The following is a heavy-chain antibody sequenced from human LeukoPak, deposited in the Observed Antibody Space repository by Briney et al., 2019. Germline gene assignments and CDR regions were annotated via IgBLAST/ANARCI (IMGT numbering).Heavy chain of an antibody. V-gene: IGHV1-18*01. CDR1: GGTSNSHA. CDR3: ARVSTPPYGSGSYYKSNWFDP. Sequence: GASVKVSCKASGGTSNSHAISWVRQAPGQGLEWMGWISAYNGNTNYAQKLQGRVTMTTDTSTSTAYMELRSLRSDDTAVYYCARVSTPPYGSGSYYKSNWFDPWGQGTLVTVSS. J-gene: IGHJ5*02. CDR2: ISAYNGNT. D-gene: IGHD3-10*01.